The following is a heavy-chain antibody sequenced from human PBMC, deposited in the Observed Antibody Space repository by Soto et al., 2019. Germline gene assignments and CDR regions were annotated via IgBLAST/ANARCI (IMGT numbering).Heavy chain of an antibody. D-gene: IGHD2-2*01. CDR3: ARDVEYQLHFHYYYAMDV. CDR2: INAGNGNT. V-gene: IGHV1-3*01. Sequence: AAVKVSCKASGYTFTPYAMHWVRQSSVQSLEWMGWINAGNGNTKYSQKFQGRVTITRDTSASTAYMELSSLRSEDTAVYYCARDVEYQLHFHYYYAMDVWGQGTTVTVSS. CDR1: GYTFTPYA. J-gene: IGHJ6*02.